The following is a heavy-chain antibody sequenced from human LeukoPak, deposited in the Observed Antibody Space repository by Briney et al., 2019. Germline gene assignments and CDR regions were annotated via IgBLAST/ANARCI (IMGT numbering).Heavy chain of an antibody. Sequence: SETLSLTCTVSGGSISSSSYYWSWIRQPPGKGLEWIGEINHSGSTNYNPSLKSRVTISVDTSKNQFSLKLSSVTAADTAVYYCARESDDSSGYYYYLGYWGQGTLVTVSS. D-gene: IGHD3-22*01. CDR1: GGSISSSSYY. J-gene: IGHJ4*02. CDR3: ARESDDSSGYYYYLGY. CDR2: INHSGST. V-gene: IGHV4-39*07.